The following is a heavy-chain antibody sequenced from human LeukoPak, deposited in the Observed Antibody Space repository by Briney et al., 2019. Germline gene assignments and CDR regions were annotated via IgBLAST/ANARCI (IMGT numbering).Heavy chain of an antibody. V-gene: IGHV3-23*01. CDR2: ISGSGGST. D-gene: IGHD6-19*01. CDR1: GFTFSSYA. J-gene: IGHJ4*02. CDR3: AKDGIAVAGAFGDY. Sequence: GGSLRLSCAASGFTFSSYAMSWVRQAPGKGLEWVSAISGSGGSTYYADSVKGRFTISRDNSKNTLYLQMNSLRAEDAAVYYCAKDGIAVAGAFGDYWGQGTLVTVSS.